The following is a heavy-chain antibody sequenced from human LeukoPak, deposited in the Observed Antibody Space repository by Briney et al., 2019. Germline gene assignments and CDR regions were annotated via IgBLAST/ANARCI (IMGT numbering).Heavy chain of an antibody. Sequence: GGSLRLSCAASGFTFSSYWMGWVRQAPGKGLEWVANIQQGGSNKYYADSVKGRFTISRDNSKNTLYLQMNSLRAEDTAVYYCAKEGAMIQSQLVWGAFDIWGQGTMVTVSS. V-gene: IGHV3-30*02. CDR1: GFTFSSYW. D-gene: IGHD6-13*01. CDR3: AKEGAMIQSQLVWGAFDI. CDR2: IQQGGSNK. J-gene: IGHJ3*02.